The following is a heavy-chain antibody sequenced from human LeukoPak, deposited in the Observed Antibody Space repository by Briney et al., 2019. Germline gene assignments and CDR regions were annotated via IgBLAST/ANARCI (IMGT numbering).Heavy chain of an antibody. Sequence: SETLSLTCTVSGYSISSGYYWGWIRQPPGKGLEWIGSIYHSGSTYYNPSPKSRVTISVDTSKNQFSLKLSSVTAADTAVYYCARVGGGSFDPWGQGTLVTVSS. CDR3: ARVGGGSFDP. D-gene: IGHD3-16*01. CDR1: GYSISSGYY. V-gene: IGHV4-38-2*02. J-gene: IGHJ5*02. CDR2: IYHSGST.